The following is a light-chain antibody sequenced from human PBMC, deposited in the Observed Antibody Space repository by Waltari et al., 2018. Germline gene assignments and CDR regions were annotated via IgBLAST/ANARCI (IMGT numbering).Light chain of an antibody. J-gene: IGKJ1*01. CDR3: QQYNSYSGT. CDR1: QSISSW. V-gene: IGKV1-5*03. Sequence: DIQMTQSPSTLSASVRDRVTITCPASQSISSWLAWYQQKPGKAPKLLIYKASSLESGVPSRFSGSGSGTEFTLTISSLQPDDFATYYSQQYNSYSGTFGQGTKVEIK. CDR2: KAS.